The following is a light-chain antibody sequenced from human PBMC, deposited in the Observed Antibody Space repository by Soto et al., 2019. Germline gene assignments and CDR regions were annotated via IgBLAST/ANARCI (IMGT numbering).Light chain of an antibody. CDR3: QQYNSYPIT. V-gene: IGKV1-16*02. J-gene: IGKJ5*01. CDR1: QGISNY. Sequence: DIHMTESASSLSASVGDTVTITCRASQGISNYLAWFQQKPGKAPKSLIYAESSLQSGVPSKLSGSGSGTDFTLTISRLQPEDFATYYCQQYNSYPITCGQGTRLEIK. CDR2: AES.